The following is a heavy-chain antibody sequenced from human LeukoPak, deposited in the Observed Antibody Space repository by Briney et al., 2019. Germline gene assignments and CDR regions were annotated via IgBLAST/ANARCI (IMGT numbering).Heavy chain of an antibody. CDR2: ISYDGSNQ. V-gene: IGHV3-30*18. CDR3: TKLNNYDDY. D-gene: IGHD1/OR15-1a*01. CDR1: GFTFSTFG. J-gene: IGHJ4*02. Sequence: GGSLRLSCAASGFTFSTFGMHWVSQAQGKGLEWVAAISYDGSNQYYIDSVKGRFTISRDNSKNTLYLQMSSLRAEDTAVYYCTKLNNYDDYWGQGTQVTVSS.